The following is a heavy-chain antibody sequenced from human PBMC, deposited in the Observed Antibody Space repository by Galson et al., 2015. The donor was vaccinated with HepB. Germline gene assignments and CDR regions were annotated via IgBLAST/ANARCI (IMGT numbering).Heavy chain of an antibody. CDR2: MNPNSGNT. CDR1: GYTFTSYD. CDR3: ARASIVGASRTFSF. V-gene: IGHV1-8*01. D-gene: IGHD3-3*02. J-gene: IGHJ4*02. Sequence: SCKASGYTFTSYDINWVRQATGQGLEWMGWMNPNSGNTGYAQKFQGRVTMTRSTSISTAYMELSSLRSEDTAVYYCARASIVGASRTFSFWGQGTLVTASS.